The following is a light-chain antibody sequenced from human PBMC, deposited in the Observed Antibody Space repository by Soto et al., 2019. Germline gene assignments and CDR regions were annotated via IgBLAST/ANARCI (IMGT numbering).Light chain of an antibody. CDR1: NSDVGRYDY. Sequence: QSALTQPPSVSGSPGQAVTFSCTGTNSDVGRYDYVSWYQQLPGEAPKLIIYDVTKRPSGVPTRFSGSKSGNTASLTISGLQAEDDADYFCTSFAGSYTHVFGSGTKLTVL. CDR2: DVT. J-gene: IGLJ1*01. V-gene: IGLV2-11*01. CDR3: TSFAGSYTHV.